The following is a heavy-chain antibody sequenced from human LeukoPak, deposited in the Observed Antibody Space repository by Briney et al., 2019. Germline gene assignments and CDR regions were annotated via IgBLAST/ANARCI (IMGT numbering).Heavy chain of an antibody. D-gene: IGHD4-11*01. CDR3: ARDDFSTYPGLNYFDY. V-gene: IGHV1-3*01. CDR2: TNVGNDYT. J-gene: IGHJ4*02. Sequence: GASVKVSCKASGYTFTHYAVHWVRQAPGQRLEWMGWTNVGNDYTESSQKFQDRLTITSDTTATTVYMELSSLRSEDTAVYYCARDDFSTYPGLNYFDYWGQGSLVTVSP. CDR1: GYTFTHYA.